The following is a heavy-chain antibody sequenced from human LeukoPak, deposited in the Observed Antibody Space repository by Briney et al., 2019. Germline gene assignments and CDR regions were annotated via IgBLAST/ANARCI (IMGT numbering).Heavy chain of an antibody. J-gene: IGHJ6*02. CDR2: IYYSGST. V-gene: IGHV4-59*01. CDR3: ARGGLRPYYYYYYGMDV. CDR1: GGSISSYY. D-gene: IGHD4-17*01. Sequence: SETLSLTCTVSGGSISSYYWSWIRQPPGKGLEWIGYIYYSGSTNYNPSLKSRVTISVDTSKNQFSLKLSSVTAAGTAVYYCARGGLRPYYYYYYGMDVWGQGTTVTVSS.